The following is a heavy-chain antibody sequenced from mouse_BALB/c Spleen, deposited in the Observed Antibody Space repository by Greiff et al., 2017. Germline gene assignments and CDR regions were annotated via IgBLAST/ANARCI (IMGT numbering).Heavy chain of an antibody. Sequence: EVKLMESGGGLVQPGGSRKLSCAASGFTFSDYGMAWVRQAPGKGPEWVAIISNLAYSIYYADTVTGRFTISRENAKNTLYLEMSSLRSEDTAMYYCARDRGIYGNYWYFDVWGAGTTVTVSS. CDR1: GFTFSDYG. D-gene: IGHD2-1*01. CDR3: ARDRGIYGNYWYFDV. CDR2: ISNLAYSI. J-gene: IGHJ1*01. V-gene: IGHV5-15*02.